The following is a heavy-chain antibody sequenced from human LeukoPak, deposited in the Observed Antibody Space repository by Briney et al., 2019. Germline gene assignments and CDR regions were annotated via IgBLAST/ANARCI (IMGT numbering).Heavy chain of an antibody. J-gene: IGHJ4*02. CDR1: GYSFSSFW. V-gene: IGHV5-51*01. D-gene: IGHD3-10*01. CDR2: IYPGDSDT. Sequence: GESLQISCQGSGYSFSSFWIGWVRQMPGKGLEWMGVIYPGDSDTRHSPSFQGQVTMSADKSISTAYLQWSSLQASDTAIYYCTRHFAGGAIDYWGQGTLVTVSS. CDR3: TRHFAGGAIDY.